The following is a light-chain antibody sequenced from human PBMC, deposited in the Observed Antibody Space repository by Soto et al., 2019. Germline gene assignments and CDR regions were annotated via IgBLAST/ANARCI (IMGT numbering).Light chain of an antibody. CDR1: QSISSW. CDR2: DAS. J-gene: IGKJ1*01. CDR3: QRKT. V-gene: IGKV1-5*01. Sequence: GDRVTITCRASQSISSWLAWYQQKPGKAPKLLIYDASSLESGVPSRFSGSGSGTEFTLTISSLQPDDFATYYCQRKTFGQGTKVKIK.